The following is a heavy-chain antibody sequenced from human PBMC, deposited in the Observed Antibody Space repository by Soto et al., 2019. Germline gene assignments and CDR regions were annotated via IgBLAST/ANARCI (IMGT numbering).Heavy chain of an antibody. CDR2: IKSKTDGQTT. CDR1: GVSFNKTW. CDR3: ATKEFFHPPAISTDD. D-gene: IGHD2-21*02. Sequence: VGSLGLACAVSGVSFNKTWMNWVRQAPGKGLERVGRIKSKTDGQTTDYAALVRERGIISRDDSKNMLYRYIDRLKREDTELYYCATKEFFHPPAISTDDWGQATSVTVSS. V-gene: IGHV3-15*07. J-gene: IGHJ4*02.